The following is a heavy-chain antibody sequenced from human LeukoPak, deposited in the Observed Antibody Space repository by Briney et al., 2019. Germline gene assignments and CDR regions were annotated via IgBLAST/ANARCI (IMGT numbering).Heavy chain of an antibody. CDR3: VRYGRRANDQPFDV. J-gene: IGHJ3*01. CDR1: GFTFSNYW. V-gene: IGHV3-7*01. D-gene: IGHD1-1*01. Sequence: GGSLRLSCEVSGFTFSNYWMMWVRQAPGKGLEWVASIDEDGSETNYVDSVTGRFTVSRDHAKNSLFLQMNSLRAEDTAVYYCVRYGRRANDQPFDVWGQGTVVTVSS. CDR2: IDEDGSET.